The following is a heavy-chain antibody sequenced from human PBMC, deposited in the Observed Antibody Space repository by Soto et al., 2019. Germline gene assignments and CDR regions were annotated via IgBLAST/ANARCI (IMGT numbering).Heavy chain of an antibody. V-gene: IGHV1-58*02. CDR2: IVVGSGNT. Sequence: SVKVSCKASGFTFTSSAMQWVRQARGQRLEWIGWIVVGSGNTNYAQKFQERVTITRDMSTSTAYMELSSLRSEDTAVYYCAASLGYYYYYMDVWGKGTTVTVSS. J-gene: IGHJ6*03. CDR1: GFTFTSSA. D-gene: IGHD7-27*01. CDR3: AASLGYYYYYMDV.